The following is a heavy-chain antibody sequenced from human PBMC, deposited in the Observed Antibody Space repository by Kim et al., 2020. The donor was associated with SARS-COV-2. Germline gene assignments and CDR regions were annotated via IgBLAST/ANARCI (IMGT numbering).Heavy chain of an antibody. CDR2: IFYTGST. V-gene: IGHV4-39*07. J-gene: IGHJ6*02. CDR1: GGSISSGSDY. CDR3: ARADTRYYYYAMDV. Sequence: SETLSLTCTVSGGSISSGSDYWGWIRQPPGKGLEWIGSIFYTGSTYYNPSLKSRVTISVDTSKNQFSLKVRSVTAADTAVYYCARADTRYYYYAMDVWGQGTTGPVSS.